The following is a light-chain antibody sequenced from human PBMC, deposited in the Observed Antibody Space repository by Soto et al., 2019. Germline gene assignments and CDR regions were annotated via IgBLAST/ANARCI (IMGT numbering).Light chain of an antibody. V-gene: IGLV1-47*01. CDR3: AAWDVSLSRVV. CDR1: SSKIGSNY. J-gene: IGLJ2*01. CDR2: RNN. Sequence: QSVLTQPPSASGTSGQRVTISCSGSSSKIGSNYVYWYQQLPGTAPKLLIYRNNQRPSGVPDRFSGSKSGTSASLAISGLRSEDEADYYCAAWDVSLSRVVFGGGTKLTVL.